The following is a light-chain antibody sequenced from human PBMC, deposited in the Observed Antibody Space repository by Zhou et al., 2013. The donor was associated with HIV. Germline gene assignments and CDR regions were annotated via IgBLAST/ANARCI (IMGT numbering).Light chain of an antibody. J-gene: IGKJ1*01. CDR2: GAS. CDR1: QSVSSN. CDR3: QQYSDWPPTWT. V-gene: IGKV3-15*01. Sequence: EIVLTQSPVTLSLSPGERATLSCRATQSVSSNLAWYQQKPGQAPRLLIYGASTRATGIPARFSGSGSGTEFTLTISSMQSEDFAVYYCQQYSDWPPTWTFGQGTKVEIK.